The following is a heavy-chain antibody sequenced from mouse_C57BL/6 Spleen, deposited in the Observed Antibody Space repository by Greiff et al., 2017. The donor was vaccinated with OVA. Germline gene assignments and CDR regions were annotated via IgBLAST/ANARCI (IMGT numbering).Heavy chain of an antibody. V-gene: IGHV1-76*01. J-gene: IGHJ3*01. CDR2: IYPGSGNT. Sequence: VQLQQSGAELVRPGASVKLSCKASGYTFTDYYINWVKQRPGQGLEWIARIYPGSGNTYYNEKFKGKATLTAEKSSSTAYMQRSSLTSENSAVYFCARECEYDGTGFDYWGEGTLVTVSA. CDR3: ARECEYDGTGFDY. CDR1: GYTFTDYY. D-gene: IGHD2-4*01.